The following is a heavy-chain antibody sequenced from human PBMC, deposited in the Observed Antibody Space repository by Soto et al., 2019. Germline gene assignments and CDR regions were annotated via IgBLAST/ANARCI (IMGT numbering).Heavy chain of an antibody. CDR3: ARDPPPVDY. J-gene: IGHJ4*02. Sequence: QIQLVQSGAEVKKPGASVKVSCKASGYTFSSYHITWVRQAPGQGLEWMGWISAYNGNTNYAQNRQGRVTMPTDPSTSTAYMELRSLRSDDTAVYYCARDPPPVDYWGQGTLVTVSS. CDR2: ISAYNGNT. CDR1: GYTFSSYH. V-gene: IGHV1-18*01.